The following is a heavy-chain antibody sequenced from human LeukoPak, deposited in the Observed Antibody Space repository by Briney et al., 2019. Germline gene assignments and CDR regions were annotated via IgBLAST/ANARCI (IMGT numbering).Heavy chain of an antibody. J-gene: IGHJ4*02. CDR1: GFTFSSYG. D-gene: IGHD1-26*01. CDR2: ITGSGGTT. CDR3: AKDRLGAILYFDY. V-gene: IGHV3-23*01. Sequence: PGGTLRLSCAASGFTFSSYGMSWVRQAPGKGLEGGSAITGSGGTTYYADSVKGRFTISRDNSKNTLYMQMNSLRAGDTAVYYCAKDRLGAILYFDYWGQGTLVTVSS.